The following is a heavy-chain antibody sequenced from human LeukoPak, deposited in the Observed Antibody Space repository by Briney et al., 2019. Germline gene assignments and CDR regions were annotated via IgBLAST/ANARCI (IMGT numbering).Heavy chain of an antibody. Sequence: GRSLRLSCAASGFTFSAYDLHWVRQAPGKGLEWVAVIWYDGSNKYYADSVKGRFTISRDDSKSTLYLQMNSLRAEDTAVYYCANYGSGWFDQWGQGTLVTVSS. D-gene: IGHD6-19*01. CDR3: ANYGSGWFDQ. V-gene: IGHV3-33*06. J-gene: IGHJ5*02. CDR1: GFTFSAYD. CDR2: IWYDGSNK.